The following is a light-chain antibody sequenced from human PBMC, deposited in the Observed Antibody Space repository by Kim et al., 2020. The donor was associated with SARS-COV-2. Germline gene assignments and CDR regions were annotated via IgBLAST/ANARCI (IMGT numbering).Light chain of an antibody. CDR1: QGISNY. J-gene: IGKJ1*01. CDR2: AAS. CDR3: QKYNSAPQT. Sequence: ASVGDRVTITCRASQGISNYLAWYQQIPGKVPKLLIYAASTLQSGVPSRFSCSGSGTDFTLTISSLQPEDVATYYCQKYNSAPQTFGQGTKVDIK. V-gene: IGKV1-27*01.